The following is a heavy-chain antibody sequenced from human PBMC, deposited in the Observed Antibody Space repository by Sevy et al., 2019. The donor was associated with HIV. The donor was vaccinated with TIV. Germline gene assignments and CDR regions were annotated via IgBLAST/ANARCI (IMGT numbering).Heavy chain of an antibody. CDR2: ISGGGGSR. J-gene: IGHJ4*02. CDR3: EAIATAGRDY. D-gene: IGHD6-13*01. Sequence: GGSLRLSCAASGFIFSSYVMTWVRQAPGKGLEWVSTISGGGGSRYYADSVKGRFTISRDNSKKMLDLQLNSLRAEDTAVYYCEAIATAGRDYWGQGTLVTVSS. V-gene: IGHV3-23*01. CDR1: GFIFSSYV.